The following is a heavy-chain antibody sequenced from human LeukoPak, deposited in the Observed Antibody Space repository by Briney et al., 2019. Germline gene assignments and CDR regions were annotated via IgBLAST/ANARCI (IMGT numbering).Heavy chain of an antibody. D-gene: IGHD3-3*01. CDR1: GGSFSGYY. V-gene: IGHV4-34*01. J-gene: IGHJ6*02. CDR2: INHSGST. Sequence: SETLSLTCAVYGGSFSGYYWSWIRQPPGKGLEWVGEINHSGSTNYNPSLKSRVTISVDTSKNQFSLKLSSVTAADTAVYYCARGGSTIFGVVTPREDGMDVWGQGTTVTVSS. CDR3: ARGGSTIFGVVTPREDGMDV.